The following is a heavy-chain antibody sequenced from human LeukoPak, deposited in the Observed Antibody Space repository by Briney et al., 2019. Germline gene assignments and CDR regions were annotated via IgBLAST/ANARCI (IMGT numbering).Heavy chain of an antibody. D-gene: IGHD1-14*01. J-gene: IGHJ4*02. CDR2: IGPTGSDR. Sequence: GGSRRLSCTASGLTFSTSGFNWVRQAPGKGLEWVASIGPTGSDRYHADSIKGRFTISRDNANNFLYLQMNSLRAEDTAVYYCATETNGRHYDYWGQGTLLTVSS. CDR3: ATETNGRHYDY. V-gene: IGHV3-21*06. CDR1: GLTFSTSG.